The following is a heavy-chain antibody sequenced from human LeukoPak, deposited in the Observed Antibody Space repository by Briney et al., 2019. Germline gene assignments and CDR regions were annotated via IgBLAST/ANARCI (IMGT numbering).Heavy chain of an antibody. CDR1: GFTFSSYS. CDR3: ASLQLVDY. D-gene: IGHD6-13*01. J-gene: IGHJ4*02. V-gene: IGHV3-21*04. Sequence: AGGSLRLSCAASGFTFSSYSMNGVRQAPGKGLEWVSSISSSSSYIYYADSVKGRFTISRDNAKNSLYLQMNSLRAEDTALYYCASLQLVDYWGQGTLVTVSS. CDR2: ISSSSSYI.